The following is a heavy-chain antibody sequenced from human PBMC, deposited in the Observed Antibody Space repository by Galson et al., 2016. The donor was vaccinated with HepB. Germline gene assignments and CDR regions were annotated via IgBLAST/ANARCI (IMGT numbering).Heavy chain of an antibody. CDR3: TREFDL. CDR2: IYSGGST. CDR1: GFTVSNNY. V-gene: IGHV3-66*01. J-gene: IGHJ2*01. Sequence: SLRLSCAASGFTVSNNYMRWVRQAPGKGLEWVSLIYSGGSTCYADSVKGRFTISRDNAKNSLFLQMNTLRVEDTAVYYCTREFDLWGRGTQVTVSS.